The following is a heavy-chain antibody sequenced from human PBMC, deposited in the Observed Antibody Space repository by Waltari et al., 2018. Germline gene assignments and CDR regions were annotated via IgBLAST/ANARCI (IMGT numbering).Heavy chain of an antibody. D-gene: IGHD6-13*01. J-gene: IGHJ5*02. CDR3: ARGPRMRGSSRGWFDP. CDR2: INPNSGGT. Sequence: VQLVQSGAEVKKPGASVKVSCKASGYTFTGYSMHWVRQAPGQGLEWMGWINPNSGGTNYAQKFQGRVTMTRDTSISTAYMELSRLRSDDTAVYYCARGPRMRGSSRGWFDPWGQGTLVTVSS. V-gene: IGHV1-2*02. CDR1: GYTFTGYS.